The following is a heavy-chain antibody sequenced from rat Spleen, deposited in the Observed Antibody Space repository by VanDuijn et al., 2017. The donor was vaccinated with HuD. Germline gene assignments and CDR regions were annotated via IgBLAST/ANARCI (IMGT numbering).Heavy chain of an antibody. CDR1: GFTFSDYY. D-gene: IGHD1-4*01. J-gene: IGHJ2*01. CDR3: ARQARGFDY. Sequence: EVQLVESDGGLVQPGRSLKLSCAASGFTFSDYYMAWVRQAPKKGLEWVASISYAGSSTYYGDSVKGRFTITRDNAKSTLYLQMNSLRSEDTATYYCARQARGFDYWGQGVMVTVSS. CDR2: ISYAGSST. V-gene: IGHV5-22*01.